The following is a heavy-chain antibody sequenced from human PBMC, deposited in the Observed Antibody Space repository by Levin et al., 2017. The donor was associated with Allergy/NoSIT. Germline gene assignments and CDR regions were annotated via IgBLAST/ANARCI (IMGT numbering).Heavy chain of an antibody. CDR3: ARDLYNDDSVFGY. V-gene: IGHV1-2*02. J-gene: IGHJ4*02. D-gene: IGHD3-22*01. Sequence: GESLKISCKASRYIFSDYFIHWVRQAPGQGLEWMGWINHHSGDTKYAQEFQGRVTMTRDTSISTAYMELTRLTSDDTAVYYCARDLYNDDSVFGYWGQGTLVNVFS. CDR1: RYIFSDYF. CDR2: INHHSGDT.